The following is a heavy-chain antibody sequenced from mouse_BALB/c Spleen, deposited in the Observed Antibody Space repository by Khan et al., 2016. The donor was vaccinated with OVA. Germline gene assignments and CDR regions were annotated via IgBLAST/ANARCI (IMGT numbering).Heavy chain of an antibody. Sequence: QVQLQQPGADLVKAGASVKMSCKASGYTFTSYWMHWVKQRLGQGLEWFAETNPTNGRTYYNEKFKSKATLTVDKSSSTAYMLLSGPTFEDPAIYYCAKIKKIVATYFDYGGQGTTLTVSS. CDR2: TNPTNGRT. V-gene: IGHV1S81*02. J-gene: IGHJ2*01. CDR3: AKIKKIVATYFDY. D-gene: IGHD1-1*01. CDR1: GYTFTSYW.